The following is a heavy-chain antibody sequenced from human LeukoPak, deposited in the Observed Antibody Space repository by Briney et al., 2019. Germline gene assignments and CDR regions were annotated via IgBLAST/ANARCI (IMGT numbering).Heavy chain of an antibody. CDR1: GFTFSSYA. D-gene: IGHD6-13*01. CDR2: ISYDGSNK. J-gene: IGHJ4*02. V-gene: IGHV3-30*04. CDR3: ARESGYNSYSSSWYDDY. Sequence: PGGSLRLSCAASGFTFSSYAMHWVRQAPGKGLEWVAVISYDGSNKYYADSVKGRFTISRDNSKNTLYLQMNSLRAEDTAVYYCARESGYNSYSSSWYDDYWGQGTLVTVSS.